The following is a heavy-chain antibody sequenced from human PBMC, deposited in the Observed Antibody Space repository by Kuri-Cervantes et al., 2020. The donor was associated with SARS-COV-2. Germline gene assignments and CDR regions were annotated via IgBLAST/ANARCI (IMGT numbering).Heavy chain of an antibody. CDR2: INHSGST. CDR1: GGSFSGYY. Sequence: ESLKIFCAVYGGSFSGYYWSWIRQPPGKGLEWIGGINHSGSTNYNPSLKSRGTISIDTSKNQFSLKLSSVTAADTAVYYCARGGDYHLLCLEFWGQGTTVTVSS. CDR3: ARGGDYHLLCLEF. D-gene: IGHD2-2*01. J-gene: IGHJ6*02. V-gene: IGHV4-34*01.